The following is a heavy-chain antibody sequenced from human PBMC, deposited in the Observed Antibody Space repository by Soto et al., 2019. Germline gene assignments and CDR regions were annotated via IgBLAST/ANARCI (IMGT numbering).Heavy chain of an antibody. CDR3: AKDPTAMVTTPSDY. D-gene: IGHD5-18*01. CDR2: ISWNSGSI. V-gene: IGHV3-9*01. J-gene: IGHJ4*02. Sequence: GGSLRLSCAASGFTFDDYAMHWVRQAPGKGLEWVSGISWNSGSIGYADSVKGRFTISRDNAKNSLYLQMNSLRAEDTALYYCAKDPTAMVTTPSDYWGQGTLVTVSS. CDR1: GFTFDDYA.